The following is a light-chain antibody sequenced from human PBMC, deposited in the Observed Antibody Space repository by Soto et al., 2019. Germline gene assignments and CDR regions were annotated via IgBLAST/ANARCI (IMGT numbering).Light chain of an antibody. CDR2: GAS. CDR1: QSNSSN. V-gene: IGKV3-15*01. CDR3: QQYDNLLSLT. Sequence: EIVMTQSPATQSVSPGERATLSCRASQSNSSNLAWYQQKPGQAPRLLIYGASTRATGIPARFSGSGSGTEFTLTISSLQSEDFAVYYCQQYDNLLSLTFGGGTEVEIK. J-gene: IGKJ4*01.